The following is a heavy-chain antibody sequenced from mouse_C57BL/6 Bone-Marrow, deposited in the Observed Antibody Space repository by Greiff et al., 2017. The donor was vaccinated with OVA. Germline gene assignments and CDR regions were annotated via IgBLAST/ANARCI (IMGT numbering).Heavy chain of an antibody. CDR1: GFTFSSYA. V-gene: IGHV5-4*01. CDR2: ISDGGSYT. CDR3: ARDPPGYFDV. J-gene: IGHJ1*03. Sequence: DVMLVESGGGLVKPGGSLKLSCAASGFTFSSYAMSWVRQTPEKRLEWVATISDGGSYTYYPDNVKGRFTISRDNAKNNLYLQMSHLKSEDTAMYYCARDPPGYFDVWGTGTTVTVSS.